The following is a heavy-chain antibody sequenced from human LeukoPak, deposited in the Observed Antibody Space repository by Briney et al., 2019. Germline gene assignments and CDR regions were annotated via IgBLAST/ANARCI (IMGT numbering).Heavy chain of an antibody. Sequence: ASVKVSCKASGYTFTNYAIHWVRQAPGQRLEWMGWINAGNGNTKYSQDFQGRVTITRDTSASTAYMDLSSLRSEDTAVYYCARDFYYDFWSGYTVFDYWGQGTLVTVSS. CDR2: INAGNGNT. D-gene: IGHD3-3*01. CDR3: ARDFYYDFWSGYTVFDY. J-gene: IGHJ4*02. CDR1: GYTFTNYA. V-gene: IGHV1-3*01.